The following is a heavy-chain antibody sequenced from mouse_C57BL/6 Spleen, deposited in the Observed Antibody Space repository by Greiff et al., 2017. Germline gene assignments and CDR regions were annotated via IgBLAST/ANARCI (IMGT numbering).Heavy chain of an antibody. Sequence: VQLQQSGPELVKPGASVKISCKASGYAFSSSWMNWVKQRPGKGLEWIGRLYPGDGDTNYNGKFKGKATLTADKSSSTAYMQLSSLTSEDSAVYFCARRSYYGNRDYAMDYWGQGTSVTVSS. J-gene: IGHJ4*01. V-gene: IGHV1-82*01. CDR1: GYAFSSSW. CDR2: LYPGDGDT. CDR3: ARRSYYGNRDYAMDY. D-gene: IGHD2-1*01.